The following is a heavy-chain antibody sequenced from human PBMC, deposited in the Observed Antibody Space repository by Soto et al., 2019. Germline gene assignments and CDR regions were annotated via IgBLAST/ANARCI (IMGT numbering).Heavy chain of an antibody. Sequence: GGSVRLSVAAAGCTVTGYPMTWIRQAPGKGLEWVSVISGSGMSTYYADSVKGRFTLSSDKSKNTVFLEMNDLRVEDTAIYYCARVSASITGNFAYWAQGSLVPVSS. V-gene: IGHV3-23*01. J-gene: IGHJ4*02. D-gene: IGHD1-20*01. CDR3: ARVSASITGNFAY. CDR1: GCTVTGYP. CDR2: ISGSGMST.